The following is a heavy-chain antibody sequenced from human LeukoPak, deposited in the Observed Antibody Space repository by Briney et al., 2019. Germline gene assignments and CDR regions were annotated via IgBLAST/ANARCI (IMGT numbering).Heavy chain of an antibody. V-gene: IGHV4-31*03. CDR2: IYYSGST. CDR3: AREIGCSGGSCYSRFDY. CDR1: VGSISSGGYY. D-gene: IGHD2-15*01. Sequence: SETLSLTCTVSVGSISSGGYYWSWIRQPPGKGLEWIGYIYYSGSTYYNPSLKSRVTISVDTSKNQFSLKLSSVTAADTAVYYCAREIGCSGGSCYSRFDYWGQGTLVTVSS. J-gene: IGHJ4*02.